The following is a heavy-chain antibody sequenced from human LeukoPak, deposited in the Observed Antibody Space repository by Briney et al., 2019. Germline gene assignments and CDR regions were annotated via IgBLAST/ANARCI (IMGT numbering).Heavy chain of an antibody. CDR1: GFALSCYA. CDR2: SSHDGAKS. V-gene: IGHV3-30-3*01. CDR3: ALGMSATGGYFELEY. Sequence: GRSVRLLCAPSGFALSCYAVLWVRHAPRKGLEWVTWSSHDGAKSYSADAVTGRFTISSDYSKNTLYLQLNSLRAEDTAVYYCALGMSATGGYFELEYWGQGALVTVSS. D-gene: IGHD2-8*02. J-gene: IGHJ4*02.